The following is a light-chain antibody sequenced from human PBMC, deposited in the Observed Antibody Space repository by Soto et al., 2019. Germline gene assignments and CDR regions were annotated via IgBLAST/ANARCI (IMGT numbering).Light chain of an antibody. V-gene: IGKV1-5*03. CDR3: QRYNDFQYI. J-gene: IGKJ2*01. Sequence: DIQMTHFPSTLSASVGDRATITCRASQSISTWLACIQQKPGTAPKLLIYKAINLQSGVPSRFSCSGAGTEFILTIISLHHDDFATYYCQRYNDFQYIFGQGTKLEMK. CDR2: KAI. CDR1: QSISTW.